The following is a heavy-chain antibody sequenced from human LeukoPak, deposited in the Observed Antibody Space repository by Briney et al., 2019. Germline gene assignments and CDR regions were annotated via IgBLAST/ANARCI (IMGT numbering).Heavy chain of an antibody. CDR2: ISAYNGKT. CDR1: RYTFTSYV. V-gene: IGHV1-18*01. CDR3: ARDPPDYSSSYNWFDP. D-gene: IGHD6-13*01. J-gene: IGHJ5*02. Sequence: SVQVSCKASRYTFTSYVISWVRQAPGQGLEWMGWISAYNGKTNYAQKFQGRVIMTTDKCTSTAYMELRSRRCDDTAVYYCARDPPDYSSSYNWFDPWGQGTLVTVSS.